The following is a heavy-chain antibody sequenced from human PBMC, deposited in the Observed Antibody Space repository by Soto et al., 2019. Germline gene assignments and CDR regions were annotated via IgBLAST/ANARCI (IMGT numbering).Heavy chain of an antibody. CDR3: ARGILSGAGGYNYYYYGMDV. V-gene: IGHV3-13*05. CDR2: IGTAGDP. Sequence: HPGGSLRLSCAASGFTFSSYDMHWVRQTTGKGLEWVSVIGTAGDPYYVGSVKGRFTISRENAKNSLYLQMNSLRAGDTAVYYCARGILSGAGGYNYYYYGMDVWGQGTTVTVSS. J-gene: IGHJ6*02. D-gene: IGHD3-10*01. CDR1: GFTFSSYD.